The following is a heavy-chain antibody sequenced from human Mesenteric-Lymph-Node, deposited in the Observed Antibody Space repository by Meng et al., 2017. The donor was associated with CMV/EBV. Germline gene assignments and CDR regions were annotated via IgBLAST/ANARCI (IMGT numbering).Heavy chain of an antibody. CDR3: ARDLAAAGTFDY. J-gene: IGHJ4*02. CDR1: GFTFSSYA. V-gene: IGHV3-30*04. Sequence: CAASGFTFSSYAMHWVRQAPGKGLEWVAVISYDGSNKYYADSVKGRFTISRDNSKNTLYLQMNSLRAEDTAVYYCARDLAAAGTFDYWGQGTLVTVSS. CDR2: ISYDGSNK. D-gene: IGHD6-13*01.